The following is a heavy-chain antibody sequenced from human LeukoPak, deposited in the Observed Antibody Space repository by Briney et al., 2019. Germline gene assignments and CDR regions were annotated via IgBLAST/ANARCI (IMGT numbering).Heavy chain of an antibody. CDR3: ARAYFTDYVWGSYRYTAAFDI. CDR2: INPNSGGT. CDR1: GYTFTGYY. J-gene: IGHJ3*02. V-gene: IGHV1-2*02. Sequence: ASVKVSCEASGYTFTGYYMHWVRQAPGQGLEWMGWINPNSGGTNYAQKFQGRVTMTRDTSISTAYMELSRLRSDDTAVYYCARAYFTDYVWGSYRYTAAFDIWGQGTMVTVSS. D-gene: IGHD3-16*02.